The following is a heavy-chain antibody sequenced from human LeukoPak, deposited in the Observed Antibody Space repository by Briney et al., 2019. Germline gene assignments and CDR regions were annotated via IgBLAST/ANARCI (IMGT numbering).Heavy chain of an antibody. CDR3: AKPRRAVAGTSPFDY. V-gene: IGHV3-66*04. D-gene: IGHD6-19*01. CDR1: GFTVSSNY. CDR2: IYSGGST. Sequence: GGSLRLSCAASGFTVSSNYMSWVRQAPGKGLEWVSVIYSGGSTYYADSVKGRFTISRDNSKNTLYLQMNSLRAEDTAVYYCAKPRRAVAGTSPFDYWGQGTLVTVSS. J-gene: IGHJ4*02.